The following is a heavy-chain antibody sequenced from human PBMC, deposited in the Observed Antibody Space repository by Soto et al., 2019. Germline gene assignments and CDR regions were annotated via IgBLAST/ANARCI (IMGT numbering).Heavy chain of an antibody. V-gene: IGHV4-31*03. J-gene: IGHJ6*02. Sequence: SETLSLTCTVSGGSISSGGYYWSWIRQHPGKGLEWIGYIYYSGSTYYNPSLKSRVTISVDTSKNQFSLKLSSVTAADTAVYYCARDGSLYDSSGYYYWEMDVWGQGTTVTVSS. CDR1: GGSISSGGYY. CDR2: IYYSGST. CDR3: ARDGSLYDSSGYYYWEMDV. D-gene: IGHD3-22*01.